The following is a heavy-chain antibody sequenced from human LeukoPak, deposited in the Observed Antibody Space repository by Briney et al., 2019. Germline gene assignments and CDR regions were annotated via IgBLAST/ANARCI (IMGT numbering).Heavy chain of an antibody. CDR1: GYTFTSYG. D-gene: IGHD3-10*01. V-gene: IGHV1-18*01. CDR2: ISAYNGNT. Sequence: GASVKASCKASGYTFTSYGISWVRQAPGQGLEWMGWISAYNGNTNYAQKLQGRVTMTTDTSTSTAYMELRSLRSDDTAVYYCARDYGSGSYSRNWFDPWGQGTLVTVSS. J-gene: IGHJ5*02. CDR3: ARDYGSGSYSRNWFDP.